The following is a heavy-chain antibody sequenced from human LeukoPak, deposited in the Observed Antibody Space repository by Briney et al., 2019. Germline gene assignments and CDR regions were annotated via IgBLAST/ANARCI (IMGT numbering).Heavy chain of an antibody. CDR1: GFTFRKNR. Sequence: GGSLRLSCVASGFTFRKNRMHWVRQTPGKGLEWVASISSSSNNIFYGDSVRGRFNISRDNANNSLSLHISSLSAEDTGVYYCARDRVVVVPAASPGSSSYYYYKGLDVWGQGTTVSVSS. CDR3: ARDRVVVVPAASPGSSSYYYYKGLDV. D-gene: IGHD2-2*01. V-gene: IGHV3-21*06. CDR2: ISSSSNNI. J-gene: IGHJ6*02.